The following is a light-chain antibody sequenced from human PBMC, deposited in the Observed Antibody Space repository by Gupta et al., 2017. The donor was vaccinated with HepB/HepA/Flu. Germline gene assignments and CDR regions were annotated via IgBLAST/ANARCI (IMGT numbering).Light chain of an antibody. J-gene: IGKJ3*01. CDR3: QQSYTTVS. CDR2: AAS. V-gene: IGKV1-39*01. Sequence: DIQMTQSPSSLSASIGDRVTITCRASQSISNYLHWYQQKPGKAPNLLIYAASSVHSGVPSRFSCGGAWTVFTLTSSSQQDEDFAYYYLQQSYTTVSFGPGTKVDIK. CDR1: QSISNY.